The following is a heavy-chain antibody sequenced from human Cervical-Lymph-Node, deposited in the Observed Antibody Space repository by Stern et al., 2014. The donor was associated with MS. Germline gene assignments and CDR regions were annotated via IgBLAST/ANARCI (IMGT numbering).Heavy chain of an antibody. Sequence: VQLVESGGGLVKPGGSLRLSCTASGFTFSDYFMNWIRQAPGKGLEWVSYISPSSSIIYYADSVKGRFAVSRDNTKNSLYLQMTGLRADDTAVYYCARDHPRNGDNTNWYFFDSWGQGTQVTVSS. CDR2: ISPSSSII. D-gene: IGHD7-27*01. J-gene: IGHJ4*02. CDR1: GFTFSDYF. CDR3: ARDHPRNGDNTNWYFFDS. V-gene: IGHV3-11*01.